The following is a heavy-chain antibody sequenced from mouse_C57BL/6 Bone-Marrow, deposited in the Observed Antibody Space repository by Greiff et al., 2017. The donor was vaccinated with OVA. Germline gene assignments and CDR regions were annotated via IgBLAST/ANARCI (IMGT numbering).Heavy chain of an antibody. CDR3: AIYYYGSSYWYFDV. Sequence: EVKLQESGPGLVKPSQSLSLTCSVTGYSITSGYYWNWIRQFPGNKLEWMGYISYDGSNNYNPSLKNRISITRDTSKNQFFLKLNSVTTEDTATYYGAIYYYGSSYWYFDVWGTGTTVTVSS. CDR1: GYSITSGYY. J-gene: IGHJ1*03. CDR2: ISYDGSN. V-gene: IGHV3-6*01. D-gene: IGHD1-1*01.